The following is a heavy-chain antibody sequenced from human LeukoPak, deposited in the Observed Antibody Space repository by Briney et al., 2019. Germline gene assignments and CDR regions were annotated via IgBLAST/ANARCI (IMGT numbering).Heavy chain of an antibody. V-gene: IGHV3-74*01. J-gene: IGHJ4*02. CDR3: ARDRPRWIDY. CDR1: GFAFSSYW. CDR2: INSDGSST. D-gene: IGHD3-16*02. Sequence: GGSLRLSCAASGFAFSSYWMHWVRHVPGKGLVWVSRINSDGSSTNYADFVKGRFTISRDNAKNTLYLQMNSLRAEDTAVYYCARDRPRWIDYWGQGTLVTVSS.